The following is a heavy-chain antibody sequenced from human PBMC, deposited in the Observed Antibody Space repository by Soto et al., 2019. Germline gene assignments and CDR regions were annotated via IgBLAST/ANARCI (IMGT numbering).Heavy chain of an antibody. CDR1: GFSLSTSGVG. V-gene: IGHV2-5*02. CDR3: AHRKYDFWSGHSEAFDI. CDR2: IYWDADK. J-gene: IGHJ3*02. D-gene: IGHD3-3*01. Sequence: QITLKESGPTLVNPTQTLTLTCTFSGFSLSTSGVGVGWIRQPPGKALEWLALIYWDADKRYSPSLKSRLSITRDTSKNQVVLTMTNMDPVDTATYYCAHRKYDFWSGHSEAFDIWGQGTMVTVSS.